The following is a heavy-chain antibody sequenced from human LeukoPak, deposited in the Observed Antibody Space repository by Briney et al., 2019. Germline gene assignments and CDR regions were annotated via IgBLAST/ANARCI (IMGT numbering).Heavy chain of an antibody. CDR2: IYYVGST. CDR1: GGSISSSSYY. CDR3: ARQESQQGLGDY. D-gene: IGHD6-13*01. V-gene: IGHV4-39*01. J-gene: IGHJ4*02. Sequence: SETLSLTCTVSGGSISSSSYYWGWIRQPPGEGLEWIGSIYYVGSTYYNPSLKSRVTISVDTSKNQFSLKLSSVTAADTAVYYCARQESQQGLGDYWGQGTLVTVPS.